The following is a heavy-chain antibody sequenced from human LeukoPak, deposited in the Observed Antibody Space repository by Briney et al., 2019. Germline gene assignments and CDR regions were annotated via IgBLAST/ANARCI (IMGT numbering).Heavy chain of an antibody. V-gene: IGHV4-30-4*01. Sequence: SETLSLTCTVSGGSISSGDYYWGWIRQPPGKGLEWIGYIYYSGSTYYNPSLKSRLTISVDTSKNQFSLKLSSVTAADTAVYYCASTYCSGASCYQTYDYWGQGTLVTVSS. D-gene: IGHD2-15*01. J-gene: IGHJ4*02. CDR3: ASTYCSGASCYQTYDY. CDR2: IYYSGST. CDR1: GGSISSGDYY.